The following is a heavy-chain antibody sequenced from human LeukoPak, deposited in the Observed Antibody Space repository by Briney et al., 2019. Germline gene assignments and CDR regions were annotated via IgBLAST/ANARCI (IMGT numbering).Heavy chain of an antibody. CDR3: GGEHDNWYYGMDV. J-gene: IGHJ6*02. V-gene: IGHV4-59*01. CDR2: IYYSGST. D-gene: IGHD1-1*01. CDR1: GGSISSYY. Sequence: PSETLSLTCTVSGGSISSYYWSWIRQPPGKGLEWIGYIYYSGSTNYNPSLRSRVTISVDTSKNQFSWMLSSVTVANTAVYYCGGEHDNWYYGMDVWGQGTTVTVSS.